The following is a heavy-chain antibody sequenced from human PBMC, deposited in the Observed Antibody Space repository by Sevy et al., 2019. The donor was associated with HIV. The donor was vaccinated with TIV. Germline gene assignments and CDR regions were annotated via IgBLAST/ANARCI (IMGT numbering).Heavy chain of an antibody. CDR3: VRDHHLRGRHWFDS. J-gene: IGHJ5*01. V-gene: IGHV4-39*02. CDR1: GGSLISPTFY. D-gene: IGHD3-16*01. Sequence: SETLSLTCTASGGSLISPTFYWGWVRQPPGERLEWIAAMHYGGNIYYNPSLKGRVAMSVDTSKNQFSLNLTSVTAADAAVYHCVRDHHLRGRHWFDSWGQGALVTVSS. CDR2: MHYGGNI.